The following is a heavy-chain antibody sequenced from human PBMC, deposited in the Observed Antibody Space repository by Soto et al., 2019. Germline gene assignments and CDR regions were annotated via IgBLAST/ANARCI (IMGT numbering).Heavy chain of an antibody. CDR3: ARHTPAISISDH. D-gene: IGHD2-15*01. V-gene: IGHV4-39*01. CDR2: IYYSGST. CDR1: GGSISSSIYY. J-gene: IGHJ4*02. Sequence: PSETLSLTCTVSGGSISSSIYYWGWIRQPRGKGLEWIGSIYYSGSTYYNPSLKSRVTISVDTSKNQFSLKLSSVTAADTAVYYCARHTPAISISDHWGQGTLVTVSS.